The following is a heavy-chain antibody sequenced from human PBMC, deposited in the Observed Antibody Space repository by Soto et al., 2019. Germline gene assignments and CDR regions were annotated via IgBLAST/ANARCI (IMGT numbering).Heavy chain of an antibody. CDR3: ATYGATDY. CDR1: GFTFSSYS. CDR2: ISSSSSTI. V-gene: IGHV3-48*01. Sequence: GGSLRLSCAASGFTFSSYSMNWVRQAPGKGLEWVSYISSSSSTIYYADSVKGRFTISRDNAKNSLYLQMNSLRAEDTAVYYCATYGATDYWGQGTLVTVSS. J-gene: IGHJ4*02. D-gene: IGHD4-17*01.